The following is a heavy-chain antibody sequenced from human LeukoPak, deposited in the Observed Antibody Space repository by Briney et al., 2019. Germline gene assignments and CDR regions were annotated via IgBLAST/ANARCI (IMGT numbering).Heavy chain of an antibody. J-gene: IGHJ4*02. CDR3: ARRRDLYSGSYYPFDY. Sequence: GESLKISCKGSGYTSTTHWIAWVRQMPGKGLEWMGIIFPGDSDTTYSPSFEGQVTISADKSINTAYLQWSSLKASDTAMYYCARRRDLYSGSYYPFDYWGQGTLVTVSS. D-gene: IGHD1-26*01. CDR2: IFPGDSDT. CDR1: GYTSTTHW. V-gene: IGHV5-51*01.